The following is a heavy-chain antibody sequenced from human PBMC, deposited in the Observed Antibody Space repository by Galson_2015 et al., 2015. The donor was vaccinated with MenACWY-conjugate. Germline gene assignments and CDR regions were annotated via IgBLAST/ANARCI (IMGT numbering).Heavy chain of an antibody. CDR2: IIPIFGTA. Sequence: SVKVSCKASGGTFSSYAISWVRQAPGQGLEWMGGIIPIFGTANYAQKFQGRVTITADESTSTAYMELCSLRSEDTAVYYCARDRGLRYLLTTGYGMDVWGQGTTVTVSS. D-gene: IGHD3-9*01. J-gene: IGHJ6*02. CDR1: GGTFSSYA. CDR3: ARDRGLRYLLTTGYGMDV. V-gene: IGHV1-69*13.